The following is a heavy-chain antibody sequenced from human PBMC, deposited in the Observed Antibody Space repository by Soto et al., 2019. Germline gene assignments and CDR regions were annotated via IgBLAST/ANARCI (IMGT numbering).Heavy chain of an antibody. CDR1: GCSISSYY. V-gene: IGHV4-59*08. Sequence: SETLSLTCTVSGCSISSYYWSWIRQPPGKGLEWIGYIYYSGSTNYNPSLKSRVTISVDTSKNQFSLKLSSVTAADTAVYYCATHSTGDYAVDYWGQGTLVTVSS. CDR2: IYYSGST. CDR3: ATHSTGDYAVDY. D-gene: IGHD4-17*01. J-gene: IGHJ4*02.